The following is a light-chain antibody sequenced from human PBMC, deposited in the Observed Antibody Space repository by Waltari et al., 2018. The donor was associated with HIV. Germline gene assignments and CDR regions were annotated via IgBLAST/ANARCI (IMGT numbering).Light chain of an antibody. CDR3: TSYISSATPV. CDR1: SSDLVSYDS. J-gene: IGLJ3*02. Sequence: QSGLTQPASVSGSPGQSITISCTGSSSDLVSYDSVSWYQHHPGKAPKVIIFEVSNRPSGIPNRFSGSKSGSTASLTISGLQAEDEAYYFCTSYISSATPVFGGGTKVTVL. V-gene: IGLV2-14*01. CDR2: EVS.